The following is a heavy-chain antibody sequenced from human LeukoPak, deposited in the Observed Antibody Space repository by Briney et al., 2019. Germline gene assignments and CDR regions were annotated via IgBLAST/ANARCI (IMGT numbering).Heavy chain of an antibody. CDR1: GYTFTNYA. CDR3: ARDHAAVTPVAGTFDY. D-gene: IGHD6-19*01. V-gene: IGHV1-18*01. CDR2: ISTYNGNT. Sequence: ASVKVSCKASGYTFTNYAISWVRQAPGQGLELVGWISTYNGNTNYAQELQGRVTMTTDTSTSTTYMDLRSLRSDDTAVYYCARDHAAVTPVAGTFDYWGQGTLVTVSS. J-gene: IGHJ4*02.